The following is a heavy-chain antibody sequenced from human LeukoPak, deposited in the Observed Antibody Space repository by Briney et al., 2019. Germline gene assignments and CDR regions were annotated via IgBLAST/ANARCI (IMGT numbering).Heavy chain of an antibody. J-gene: IGHJ4*02. CDR3: ARGIVVVPAAIIAVAGPNDY. CDR1: GYTFTGYY. Sequence: ASVKVSCKASGYTFTGYYMHWVRQAPGQGLEWMGWINPNSGGTNYAQKFQGRVTMTRDTSISTAYIELSRLRSDDTAVYYCARGIVVVPAAIIAVAGPNDYWGQGTLVTVSS. V-gene: IGHV1-2*02. CDR2: INPNSGGT. D-gene: IGHD2-2*02.